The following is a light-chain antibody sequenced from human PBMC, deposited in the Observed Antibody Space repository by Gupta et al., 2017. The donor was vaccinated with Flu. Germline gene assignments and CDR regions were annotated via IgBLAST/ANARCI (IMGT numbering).Light chain of an antibody. V-gene: IGKV4-1*01. CDR3: QQDDSTPFT. Sequence: DIVMTQSPDSLAVSLGERATINCKSSQSVLYSSNNKNYVAWYQQKPGQPPKLLIYWASTRESGVPDRFSGSGSGTDFTLTISSLQAEDVAVYYCQQDDSTPFTFGPGTKVDIK. J-gene: IGKJ3*01. CDR2: WAS. CDR1: QSVLYSSNNKNY.